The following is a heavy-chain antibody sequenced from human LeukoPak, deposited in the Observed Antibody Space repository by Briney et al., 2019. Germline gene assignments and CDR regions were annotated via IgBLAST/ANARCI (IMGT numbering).Heavy chain of an antibody. V-gene: IGHV4-59*01. CDR3: ARTYGDYRFDY. CDR1: GGSISNYY. Sequence: SETLSLTCTVSGGSISNYYWSWIRQPPGKGLEWIGYVYNSWSSSYNPSLKSRVTISLDTSKNQFSLKLSPVTAADTAVYYCARTYGDYRFDYWGQGTLVTVSS. CDR2: VYNSWSS. D-gene: IGHD4-17*01. J-gene: IGHJ4*02.